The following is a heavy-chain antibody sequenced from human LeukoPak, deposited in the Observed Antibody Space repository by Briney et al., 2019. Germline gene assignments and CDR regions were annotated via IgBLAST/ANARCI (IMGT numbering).Heavy chain of an antibody. CDR2: IYYSGST. V-gene: IGHV4-39*07. J-gene: IGHJ4*02. CDR1: GGSISSSSYY. Sequence: SETLSLTCTVSGGSISSSSYYWGWIRQPPGEGLEWIGSIYYSGSTYYNPSLKSRVTISVDTSKNQFSLKLSSVTAADTAVYYCARVGDSSGYYPYYFDYWGQGTLVTVSS. D-gene: IGHD3-22*01. CDR3: ARVGDSSGYYPYYFDY.